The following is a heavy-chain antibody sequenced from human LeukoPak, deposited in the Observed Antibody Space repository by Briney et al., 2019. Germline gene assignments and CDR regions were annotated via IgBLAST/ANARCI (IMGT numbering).Heavy chain of an antibody. Sequence: GRSLRLSCAASRFTFSSYAMHWVRQAPGKGLEWVAVISYDGSNKYYADFVKGRFTISRDNSKNTLYLQMNSLRAEDTAVYYCARDRSNYCTNGVCYIFDYWGQGTLVTVSS. CDR2: ISYDGSNK. V-gene: IGHV3-30-3*01. D-gene: IGHD2-8*01. CDR3: ARDRSNYCTNGVCYIFDY. CDR1: RFTFSSYA. J-gene: IGHJ4*02.